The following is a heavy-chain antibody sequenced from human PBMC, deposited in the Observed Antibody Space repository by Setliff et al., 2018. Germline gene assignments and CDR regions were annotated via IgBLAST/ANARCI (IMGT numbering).Heavy chain of an antibody. Sequence: SETLSLTCTVSGGSISSYYWSWIRQPAGKGLEWIGHTYIGGSANYNPSLKSRVTISIDKSNNLFSLELTSVTAADSAVYYCARVSIAAPSYYGMDVWGRGTTVTVSS. V-gene: IGHV4-4*07. CDR3: ARVSIAAPSYYGMDV. CDR1: GGSISSYY. D-gene: IGHD2-21*01. CDR2: TYIGGSA. J-gene: IGHJ6*02.